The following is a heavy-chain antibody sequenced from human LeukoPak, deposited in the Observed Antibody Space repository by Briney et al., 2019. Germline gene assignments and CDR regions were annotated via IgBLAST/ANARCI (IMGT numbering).Heavy chain of an antibody. CDR3: AHSSVEQLVIFNWFAP. CDR2: IYWNDDK. CDR1: GFSLSTSGVG. Sequence: SGPTLVKPTQTLTLTCTFSGFSLSTSGVGVGWIRQPPGKALEWLALIYWNDDKRYSPSLKSRLTITKDTSKNQVVLTMTNMDPVETPTYYCAHSSVEQLVIFNWFAPWGQGTLVTVPS. D-gene: IGHD6-6*01. V-gene: IGHV2-5*01. J-gene: IGHJ5*02.